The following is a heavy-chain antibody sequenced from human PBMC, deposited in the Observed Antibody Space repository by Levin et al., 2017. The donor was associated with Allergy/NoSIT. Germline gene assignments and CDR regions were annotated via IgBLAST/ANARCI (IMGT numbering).Heavy chain of an antibody. D-gene: IGHD4-17*01. CDR2: ISYDGSNK. CDR1: GFSFSTYA. V-gene: IGHV3-30-3*01. CDR3: ASGDYVGSRYYYYMDV. J-gene: IGHJ6*03. Sequence: SCAASGFSFSTYAMHWVRQAPGKGLEWVAVISYDGSNKYYADSVKGRFTISRDNSKNTLYLQMNSLRAEDTAVYYCASGDYVGSRYYYYMDVWGKGTTVTVSS.